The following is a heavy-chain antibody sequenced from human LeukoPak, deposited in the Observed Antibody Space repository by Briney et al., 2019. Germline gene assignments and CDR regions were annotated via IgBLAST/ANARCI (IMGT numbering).Heavy chain of an antibody. D-gene: IGHD5-18*01. CDR1: GFTFSSYS. J-gene: IGHJ4*02. CDR3: ARGGYSYGYGFDY. CDR2: ISSSSSTI. Sequence: PGGSLRLSCAASGFTFSSYSMNWVRQAPGKGLEWVSYISSSSSTIYYADSVKGRFTISRDNAKNSLYLQMNSLRAEDTAVYYCARGGYSYGYGFDYWGQGTLVTVSS. V-gene: IGHV3-48*01.